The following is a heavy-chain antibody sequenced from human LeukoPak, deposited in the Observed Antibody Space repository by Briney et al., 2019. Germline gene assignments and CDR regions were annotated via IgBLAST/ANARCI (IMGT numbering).Heavy chain of an antibody. CDR1: GFAFTSYP. J-gene: IGHJ4*02. CDR3: ARDLRHEKWELRDC. Sequence: GGSLRLSCVASGFAFTSYPMHWVRQAPGKGLEWLALISYDGSNKDYADSMKGRFTVSRDNSRNTLYLQMISLRAEDTAVYYCARDLRHEKWELRDCWGQGTLVTVSS. D-gene: IGHD1-26*01. V-gene: IGHV3-30*04. CDR2: ISYDGSNK.